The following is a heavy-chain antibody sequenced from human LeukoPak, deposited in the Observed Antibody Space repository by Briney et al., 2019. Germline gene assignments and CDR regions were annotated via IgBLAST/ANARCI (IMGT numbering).Heavy chain of an antibody. D-gene: IGHD6-19*01. V-gene: IGHV1-69*06. CDR1: GATFSSYA. CDR3: ARPVAGTGYVDY. J-gene: IGHJ4*02. Sequence: SVKVSCKASGATFSSYAISWVRQAPGQGLEWMGGIIPIFGTANYAQKYQGRVTITADKSTSTAYMEPSSLRSEDTAVYYCARPVAGTGYVDYWGQGTLVTVSS. CDR2: IIPIFGTA.